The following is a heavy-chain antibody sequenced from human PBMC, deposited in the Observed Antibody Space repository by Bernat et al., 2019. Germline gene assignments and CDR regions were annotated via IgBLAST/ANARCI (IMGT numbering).Heavy chain of an antibody. D-gene: IGHD2-15*01. J-gene: IGHJ6*03. Sequence: QVQLVQSGAEVKKPGSSVKVSCKASGGTFSSYAISWVRQAPGQGLEWMGGIIPIFGTANYAQKFQGRVTITADESTSTAYMELSSLRSEDTAVYYCARGYCSGGSCPYYYYYYYMDVWGKGTTVTVSS. V-gene: IGHV1-69*01. CDR1: GGTFSSYA. CDR3: ARGYCSGGSCPYYYYYYYMDV. CDR2: IIPIFGTA.